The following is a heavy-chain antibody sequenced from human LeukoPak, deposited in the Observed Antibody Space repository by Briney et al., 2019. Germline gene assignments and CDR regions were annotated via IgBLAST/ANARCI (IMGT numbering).Heavy chain of an antibody. Sequence: QPGGSLRLSCAASGFTVSSNYMSWVRQAPGKGLEWVAVISYDGSNKYYADSVKGRFTISRDNSKNTLYLQMNSLRAEDTAVYYCASFGSDSFDYWGQGTLVTVSS. CDR1: GFTVSSNY. CDR3: ASFGSDSFDY. V-gene: IGHV3-30-3*01. J-gene: IGHJ4*02. D-gene: IGHD3-10*01. CDR2: ISYDGSNK.